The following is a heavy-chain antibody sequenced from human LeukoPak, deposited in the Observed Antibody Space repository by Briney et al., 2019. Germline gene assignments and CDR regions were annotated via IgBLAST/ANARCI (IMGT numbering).Heavy chain of an antibody. D-gene: IGHD4-11*01. V-gene: IGHV3-33*06. CDR3: AKGGRDYSNYFEY. CDR1: GFTFSSYG. J-gene: IGHJ4*02. CDR2: IWYDGSNK. Sequence: PGGSLRLSCAASGFTFSSYGMHWVRQAPGKGLEWVAVIWYDGSNKYYADSVKGRFTISRDNSKNTLYLQMNSLRAEDTAVYYCAKGGRDYSNYFEYWGQGTLVTVSS.